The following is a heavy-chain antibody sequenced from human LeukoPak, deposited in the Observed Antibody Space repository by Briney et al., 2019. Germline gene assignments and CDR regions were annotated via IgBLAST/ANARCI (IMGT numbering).Heavy chain of an antibody. CDR3: ARDQFEGPFDY. Sequence: SETLSLTCTVSGGSISSYYWSWIRQPPGKGLEWIGYIYYSGSTNYNPSLKSRVTISVDTSKNQFSLKLSSVTAADTAVYYCARDQFEGPFDYWGQGTLVTVSS. CDR2: IYYSGST. CDR1: GGSISSYY. J-gene: IGHJ4*02. D-gene: IGHD3-16*01. V-gene: IGHV4-59*01.